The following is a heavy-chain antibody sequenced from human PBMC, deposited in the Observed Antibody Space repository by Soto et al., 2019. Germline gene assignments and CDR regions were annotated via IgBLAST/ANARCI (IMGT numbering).Heavy chain of an antibody. Sequence: EVQLVESGGGLVKPGGSLRLSCAASGFTFSNAWMSWVRQAPGKGLEWVGRIKSKTDGGTTDYAAPVKGRFTISRDDSKNTLYLQMNSLKTEDTAVYYCTTDCGYYGSGSKYLRDEEDPDYYYYGMDVWGQGTTVTVSS. D-gene: IGHD3-10*01. CDR3: TTDCGYYGSGSKYLRDEEDPDYYYYGMDV. V-gene: IGHV3-15*01. J-gene: IGHJ6*02. CDR1: GFTFSNAW. CDR2: IKSKTDGGTT.